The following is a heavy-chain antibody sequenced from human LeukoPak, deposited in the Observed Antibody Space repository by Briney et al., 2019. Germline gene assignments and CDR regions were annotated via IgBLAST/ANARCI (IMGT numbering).Heavy chain of an antibody. J-gene: IGHJ5*02. CDR3: ATHGAAVAGGFDP. V-gene: IGHV4-39*01. D-gene: IGHD6-19*01. CDR1: GSSISNSGYY. CDR2: IYYSGST. Sequence: PSETLSLTCTVSGSSISNSGYYWGWIRQPPGKGLEWIATIYYSGSTYYNPSLKSRVTMSVDTSKNQFSLNLISVTASHTAVYYCATHGAAVAGGFDPWGQGTLVTVSS.